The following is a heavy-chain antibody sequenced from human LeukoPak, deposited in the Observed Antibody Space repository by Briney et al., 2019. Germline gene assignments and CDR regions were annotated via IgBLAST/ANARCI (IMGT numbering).Heavy chain of an antibody. CDR1: GGSSSGYS. V-gene: IGHV4-34*01. D-gene: IGHD3-10*01. Sequence: PSETLSLTSAVYGGSSSGYSWNWIRQPPVKGLEWIGEINHSGGTNYNPSLKSRVTISVDTSKKQFSLKLSSVTAADTAVYYCARGVDYYGVWGQGTLVTVSS. CDR2: INHSGGT. J-gene: IGHJ4*02. CDR3: ARGVDYYGV.